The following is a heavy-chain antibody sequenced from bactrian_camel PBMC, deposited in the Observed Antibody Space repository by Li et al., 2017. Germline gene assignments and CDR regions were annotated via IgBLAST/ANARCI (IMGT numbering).Heavy chain of an antibody. J-gene: IGHJ4*01. CDR1: HYTVVS. CDR3: AATSHWRCVSGPLSSSEYNY. Sequence: VQLVESGGGSVQAGRSLTLSCVSSHYTVVSMGWFRQAPGKEREGVAAIDTSDITTYADFAKGRFTISRDNAVNTLYLQMSSLKPEDTAMYYCAATSHWRCVSGPLSSSEYNYWGQGTQVTVS. CDR2: IDTSDIT. V-gene: IGHV3S53*01. D-gene: IGHD6*01.